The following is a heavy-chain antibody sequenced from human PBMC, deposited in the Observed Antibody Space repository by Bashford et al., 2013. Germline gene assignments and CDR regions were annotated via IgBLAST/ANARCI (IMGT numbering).Heavy chain of an antibody. CDR1: GFTLSSYG. CDR3: ARVDDTNGHNWFDP. D-gene: IGHD2-8*01. V-gene: IGHV3-33*07. Sequence: GGSLRLSCVASGFTLSSYGIYWVRQAPGKGLEWVALIWYDGSNEEYVDSVKGRFTISRDNAKNTLYLQMNSLRAEDTAVYYCARVDDTNGHNWFDPWGRGTAVTVSS. J-gene: IGHJ5*01. CDR2: IWYDGSNE.